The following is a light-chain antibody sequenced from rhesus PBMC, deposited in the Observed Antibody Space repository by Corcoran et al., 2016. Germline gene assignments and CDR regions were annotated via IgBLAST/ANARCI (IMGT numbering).Light chain of an antibody. CDR2: KAS. J-gene: IGKJ4*01. CDR3: QQYNSRPT. Sequence: DIQMTQSPSSLSASVGDTVTINCRASQDISSWLAWYQQKAGKAPKLLIYKASSLQSGVPSRFSGSGSGTDFPLTFSCLQSEDSATCYCQQYNSRPTFGGGTKVELK. V-gene: IGKV1-22*01. CDR1: QDISSW.